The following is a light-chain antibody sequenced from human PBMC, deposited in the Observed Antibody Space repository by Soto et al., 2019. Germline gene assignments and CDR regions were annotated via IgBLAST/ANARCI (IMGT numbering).Light chain of an antibody. CDR2: GPS. CDR3: QQYYNWPPIT. CDR1: QSVSTK. V-gene: IGKV3-15*01. J-gene: IGKJ5*01. Sequence: EIFLTQSPGTLSVYPGERVTLSCRASQSVSTKIAWYQQKRGQAPRLLIYGPSTRATGIPARFSGSGSGTEFTLTISSLQSKDSAVYYCQQYYNWPPITFGQGTRLEIK.